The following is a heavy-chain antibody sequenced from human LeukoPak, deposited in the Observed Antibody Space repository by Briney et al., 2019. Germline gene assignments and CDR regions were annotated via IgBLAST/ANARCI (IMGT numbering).Heavy chain of an antibody. J-gene: IGHJ6*02. CDR1: GFFFSDHY. CDR3: ARVGDSSGSKWFYYYGMDV. V-gene: IGHV3-11*01. Sequence: GGSLRLSCAASGFFFSDHYMTWIRQAPGKGLEWISYISTSGSTIYYADSLEGRFTISRDNAKNSLYLQMNSLRAEDTAVYYCARVGDSSGSKWFYYYGMDVWGQGTTVTVSS. D-gene: IGHD3-22*01. CDR2: ISTSGSTI.